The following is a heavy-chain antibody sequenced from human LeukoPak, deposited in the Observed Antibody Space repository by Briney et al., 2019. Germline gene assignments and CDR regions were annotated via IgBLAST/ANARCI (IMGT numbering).Heavy chain of an antibody. D-gene: IGHD6-19*01. J-gene: IGHJ4*02. Sequence: SQTLSLTCAISGDSVSSNSAALNWIRQSPSRGLEWLVRTYYRSKWYNDYAVSVKSRITINPDTSKNQFSLQLNSVTPEDTAVYYCARGGGSGWYIGTFDYWGQGTLVTVSS. CDR3: ARGGGSGWYIGTFDY. CDR1: GDSVSSNSAA. CDR2: TYYRSKWYN. V-gene: IGHV6-1*01.